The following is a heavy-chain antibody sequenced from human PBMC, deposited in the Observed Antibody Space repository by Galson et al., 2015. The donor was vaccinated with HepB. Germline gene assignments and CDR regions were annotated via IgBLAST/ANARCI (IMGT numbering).Heavy chain of an antibody. J-gene: IGHJ4*02. CDR2: IIPIFGTA. V-gene: IGHV1-69*13. Sequence: SVKVSCKASGGTFSSYAISWVRQAPGQGLEWMGGIIPIFGTANYAQKFQGRVTITADESTSTAYMELSSLRSEDTAVYYCARDRAVPAAVYYFDYWGQGTLVTVSS. CDR1: GGTFSSYA. CDR3: ARDRAVPAAVYYFDY. D-gene: IGHD2-2*01.